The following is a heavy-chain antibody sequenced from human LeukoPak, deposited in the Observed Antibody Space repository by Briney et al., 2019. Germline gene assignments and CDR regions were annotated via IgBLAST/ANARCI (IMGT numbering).Heavy chain of an antibody. CDR2: IKSKTDGGTT. J-gene: IGHJ4*02. D-gene: IGHD1-26*01. V-gene: IGHV3-15*01. CDR1: GFTFSDAW. CDR3: TADMPTSSRASDY. Sequence: GGSLRLSCAASGFTFSDAWMSWVRRAPGMGLEWVGRIKSKTDGGTTDYAAPVKGRFTISRDDSKTTLYLQINSLRTDGTAVYYCTADMPTSSRASDYWGQGTLVTVSS.